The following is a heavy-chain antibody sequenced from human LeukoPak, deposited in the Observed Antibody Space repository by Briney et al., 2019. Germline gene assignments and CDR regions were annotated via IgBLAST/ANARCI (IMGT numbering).Heavy chain of an antibody. CDR2: IYYSRST. V-gene: IGHV4-59*01. D-gene: IGHD7-27*01. Sequence: PSETLSLTCTVSGGSISSYYWSWIRQPPGKGLEWIGYIYYSRSTNYNPSLKSRVTISVDTSKNQFSLKLSYVTAADTAVYFCARESSWGNFDYWGQGTLVTVSS. J-gene: IGHJ4*02. CDR3: ARESSWGNFDY. CDR1: GGSISSYY.